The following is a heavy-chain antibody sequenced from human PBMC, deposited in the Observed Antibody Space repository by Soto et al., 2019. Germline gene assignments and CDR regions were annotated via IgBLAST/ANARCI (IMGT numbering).Heavy chain of an antibody. CDR1: GFTFSSYS. V-gene: IGHV3-21*01. CDR2: ISSSSSYI. J-gene: IGHJ4*02. D-gene: IGHD2-15*01. Sequence: GGSLRLSCAASGFTFSSYSMNWVRQAPGKGLEWVSSISSSSSYIYYADTVKGRFTISRDNAKNSLYLQMNSLRAEDTAVYYCARDHQDIVVVVAADGTFDYWGQGTLVTVS. CDR3: ARDHQDIVVVVAADGTFDY.